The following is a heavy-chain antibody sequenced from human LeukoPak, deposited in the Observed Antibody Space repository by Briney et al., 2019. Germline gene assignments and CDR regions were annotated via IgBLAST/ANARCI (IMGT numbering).Heavy chain of an antibody. J-gene: IGHJ4*02. D-gene: IGHD4-23*01. V-gene: IGHV4-61*05. CDR2: IYNSGIT. CDR1: GGSISSSSYY. Sequence: SETLSLTCTVSGGSISSSSYYWGWIRQPPGKGLEWIGYIYNSGITNYNPSLKSRVTISVDTSKNQFSLKLSSVTAADTAVYYCARYATFGGKPGVDYWGQGTLVTVSS. CDR3: ARYATFGGKPGVDY.